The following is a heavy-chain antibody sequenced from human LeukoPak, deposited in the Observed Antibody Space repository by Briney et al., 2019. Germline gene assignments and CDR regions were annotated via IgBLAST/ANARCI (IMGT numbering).Heavy chain of an antibody. J-gene: IGHJ5*02. CDR1: GFTFSSYA. D-gene: IGHD3-22*01. V-gene: IGHV3-30*04. CDR3: ARAAYDSSGYYH. Sequence: GGSLRLSCAASGFTFSSYAMHWVRQAPGKGLEWVAVISYDGSNKYYADSVKGRFTISRDNSKNTLYLQMSSLRAEDTAVYYCARAAYDSSGYYHWGQGTLVTVSS. CDR2: ISYDGSNK.